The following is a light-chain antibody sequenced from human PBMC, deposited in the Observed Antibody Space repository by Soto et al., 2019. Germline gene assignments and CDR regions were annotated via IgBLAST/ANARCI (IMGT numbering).Light chain of an antibody. CDR1: QDILNY. CDR2: GAS. J-gene: IGKJ2*01. CDR3: QQYASTVAT. V-gene: IGKV1-16*01. Sequence: DIQMTQSPSSLSASVGDRVTITCRASQDILNYVGWFQQKPGKAPKSLIYGASNLHSGVPSRFSGSGFGTDFSLTISSLQPEDFATYYCQQYASTVATFGQGTTLEV.